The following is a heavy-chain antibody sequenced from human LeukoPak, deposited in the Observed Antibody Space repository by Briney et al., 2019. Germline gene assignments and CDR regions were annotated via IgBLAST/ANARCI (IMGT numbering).Heavy chain of an antibody. CDR1: GGSISSGGYS. V-gene: IGHV4-30-2*01. CDR2: IYHSGST. Sequence: SETLSLTCAVSGGSISSGGYSWSWIRQPPGKGLEWVGYIYHSGSTYYNPSLKSRVTISVDRSKNQFSLKLSSVTAADTAVYYCARSTVSDWYFDLWGRGTLVTVSS. D-gene: IGHD4-17*01. J-gene: IGHJ2*01. CDR3: ARSTVSDWYFDL.